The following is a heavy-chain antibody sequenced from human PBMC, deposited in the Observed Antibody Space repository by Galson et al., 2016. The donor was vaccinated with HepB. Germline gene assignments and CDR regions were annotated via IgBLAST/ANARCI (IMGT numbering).Heavy chain of an antibody. Sequence: SVKVSCKASGYRFFTYGISWVRQAPGQGLEWLGWISANSGNTIYAQKFQDRVTMTRDTSASTVYMDLRSLRSDDTAVYYCARDVQFRFDYWGQGTRVTVSP. CDR1: GYRFFTYG. D-gene: IGHD4-11*01. J-gene: IGHJ4*02. CDR2: ISANSGNT. V-gene: IGHV1-18*04. CDR3: ARDVQFRFDY.